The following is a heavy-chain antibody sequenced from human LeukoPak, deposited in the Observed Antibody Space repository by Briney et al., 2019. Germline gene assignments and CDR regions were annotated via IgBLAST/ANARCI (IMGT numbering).Heavy chain of an antibody. CDR2: IYPGDADT. CDR1: GYSFTNYW. V-gene: IGHV5-51*01. J-gene: IGHJ4*02. D-gene: IGHD4-11*01. Sequence: GESLKISCKGSGYSFTNYWIVWVRQMPGKGLEWMGVIYPGDADTRYSPSFQGQVTISADKSISTAYLQWSSLKASDTAMYYCARDRGALTTYVDYWGQGTLVTVSS. CDR3: ARDRGALTTYVDY.